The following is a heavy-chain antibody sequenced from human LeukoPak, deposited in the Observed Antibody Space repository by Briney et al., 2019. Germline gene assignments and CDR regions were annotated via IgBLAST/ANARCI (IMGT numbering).Heavy chain of an antibody. CDR1: GFTFSSYW. CDR3: ARDGLGSAFDY. J-gene: IGHJ4*02. CDR2: IKQDGSEE. D-gene: IGHD3/OR15-3a*01. V-gene: IGHV3-7*01. Sequence: GGSLRLSCAASGFTFSSYWMTWVRQAPGKGLEWVANIKQDGSEEYYVDSVKGRFTISRDNAKNSLYPQMNSLRAEDTAVYYCARDGLGSAFDYWGQGTLVTVSS.